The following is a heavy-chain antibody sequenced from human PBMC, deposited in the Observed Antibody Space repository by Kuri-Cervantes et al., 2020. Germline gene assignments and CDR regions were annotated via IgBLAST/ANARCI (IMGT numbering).Heavy chain of an antibody. CDR1: GGSISSGGYY. CDR3: ANRLRFLEWFERYPITFDI. V-gene: IGHV4-31*03. J-gene: IGHJ3*02. CDR2: IYYSGST. Sequence: LRLSCTVSGGSISSGGYYWSWIRQHPGKGLEWIGYIYYSGSTYYNPSLKSRVTISVDTSKNQFSLKLSSVTAADTAVYYCANRLRFLEWFERYPITFDIWGQGTIVTVSS. D-gene: IGHD3-3*01.